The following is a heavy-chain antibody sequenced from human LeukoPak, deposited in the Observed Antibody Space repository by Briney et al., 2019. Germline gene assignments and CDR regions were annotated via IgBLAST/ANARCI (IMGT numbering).Heavy chain of an antibody. CDR3: ARGGIPNFDP. J-gene: IGHJ5*02. Sequence: SETLSLTCAVSGYSISSGYYWGWIRQPPGKGLEWIGSIYHSGSTYYNPSLKNRVTISVDTSKNQFSLKLSSVTAADTAVYYCARGGIPNFDPWGQGTLVTVSS. D-gene: IGHD2-2*02. CDR2: IYHSGST. CDR1: GYSISSGYY. V-gene: IGHV4-38-2*01.